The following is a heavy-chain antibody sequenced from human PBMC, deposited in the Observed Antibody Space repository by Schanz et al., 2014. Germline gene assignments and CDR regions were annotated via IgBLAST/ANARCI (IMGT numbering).Heavy chain of an antibody. V-gene: IGHV1-46*01. D-gene: IGHD7-27*01. CDR3: ARDLTVDTGSVVRYYYCGMDV. Sequence: VQLEQSGAEVKKPGSSVKVSCKASGGTFSSFGINWVRQAPGQGLEWMGIINPSGGGTSYALRFQGRVTITRDTSASTAYMELTNLRSEDTTMYLSARDLTVDTGSVVRYYYCGMDVWGQGTTVTVSS. CDR2: INPSGGGT. J-gene: IGHJ6*02. CDR1: GGTFSSFG.